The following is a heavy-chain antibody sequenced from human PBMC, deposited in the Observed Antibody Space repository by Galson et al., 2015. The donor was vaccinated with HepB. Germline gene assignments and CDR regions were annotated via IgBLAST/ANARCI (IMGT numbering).Heavy chain of an antibody. Sequence: CAISGDSVSCNSAAWNWIRRPPSRGLEWLGRTYYRSKWYNDYAVSVKSRITINPDTSKNQFSLQLNSVTPEDTAVYYCARAPRIAVAGAFDFDYWGQGTLVTVSS. CDR2: TYYRSKWYN. D-gene: IGHD6-19*01. CDR1: GDSVSCNSAA. CDR3: ARAPRIAVAGAFDFDY. V-gene: IGHV6-1*01. J-gene: IGHJ4*02.